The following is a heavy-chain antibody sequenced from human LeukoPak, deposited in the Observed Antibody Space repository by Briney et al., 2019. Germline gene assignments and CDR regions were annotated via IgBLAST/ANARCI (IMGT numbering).Heavy chain of an antibody. CDR3: ARDYSSSHFPKAFDI. V-gene: IGHV1-69*01. Sequence: SVKVSCKASGGTFSSYAISWVRQAPGQGLEWMGGIIPIFGTANYAQKFQGRVTITADESTSTAYMELSSLRSEDTAVYYCARDYSSSHFPKAFDIWGQGTMVTVSS. J-gene: IGHJ3*02. CDR2: IIPIFGTA. CDR1: GGTFSSYA. D-gene: IGHD6-13*01.